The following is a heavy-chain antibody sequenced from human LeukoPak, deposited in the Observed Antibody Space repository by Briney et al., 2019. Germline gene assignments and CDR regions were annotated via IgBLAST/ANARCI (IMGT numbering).Heavy chain of an antibody. J-gene: IGHJ4*02. Sequence: PSETLSLTCTVSGDSISSYHWSWLRQPPGKGLEQLGYIYTSGSTNYNPSLKSRVTISVDTSKNQFSLKLSSVTAADTAVYYCARQGRGVAHFPPDYWGQGTLVTVSS. CDR3: ARQGRGVAHFPPDY. D-gene: IGHD3-3*02. CDR1: GDSISSYH. V-gene: IGHV4-4*09. CDR2: IYTSGST.